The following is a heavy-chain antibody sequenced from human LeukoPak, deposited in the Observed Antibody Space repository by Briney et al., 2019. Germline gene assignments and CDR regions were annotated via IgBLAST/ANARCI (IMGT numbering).Heavy chain of an antibody. V-gene: IGHV3-23*01. J-gene: IGHJ4*02. CDR2: INGSGGST. Sequence: GGSLSLSCAASGFTFSNYAMSWVRQAPGKGLEWVSGINGSGGSTYNPSSVNGRSTISSTTSNNTLHLQMNSLRADTTAVYCCAKDKGYYDSSDYYSGFDYWGQGTLVTVSS. CDR1: GFTFSNYA. CDR3: AKDKGYYDSSDYYSGFDY. D-gene: IGHD3-22*01.